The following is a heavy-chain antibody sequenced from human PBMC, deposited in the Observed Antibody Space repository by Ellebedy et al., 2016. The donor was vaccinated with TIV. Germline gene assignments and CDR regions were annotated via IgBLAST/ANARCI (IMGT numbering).Heavy chain of an antibody. CDR3: ARPRGFDDWYFDL. CDR1: GGTFSSYA. CDR2: IIPILGIA. J-gene: IGHJ2*01. V-gene: IGHV1-69*04. Sequence: SVKVSXKASGGTFSSYAISWVRQAPGQGLEWMGRIIPILGIANYAQKFQGRVTITADKSTSTAYMELSSLRSEDTAVYYCARPRGFDDWYFDLWGRGTLVTVSS. D-gene: IGHD3-9*01.